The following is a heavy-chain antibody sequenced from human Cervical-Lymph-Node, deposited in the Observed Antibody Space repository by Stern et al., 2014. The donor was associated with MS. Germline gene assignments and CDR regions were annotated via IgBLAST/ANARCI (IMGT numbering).Heavy chain of an antibody. Sequence: EVQLVESGGGLVQPGGSLRLSCAASGFTFSTYWMTWVRQAPGKGLELVATIKTDGSENYYVGYVKGRFNIYSDNAKNLLYLQLNILKAEDTAMYYCARDVGDYWGHGTLVTVSS. CDR2: IKTDGSEN. D-gene: IGHD2-15*01. V-gene: IGHV3-7*01. CDR1: GFTFSTYW. CDR3: ARDVGDY. J-gene: IGHJ4*01.